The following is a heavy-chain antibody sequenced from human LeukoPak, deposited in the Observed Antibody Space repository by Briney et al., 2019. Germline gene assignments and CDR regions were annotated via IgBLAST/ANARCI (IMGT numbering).Heavy chain of an antibody. CDR1: GYTLTDNH. Sequence: GAPVKVSCKASGYTLTDNHLYWVRQAPGQGLEWMGWIDPNSGVTNFAQNFQGRLTVTTDTSISTAYMELSRLTSDDTTVYYCARELGINAFDVWGQGTLVTVFS. CDR3: ARELGINAFDV. V-gene: IGHV1-2*02. D-gene: IGHD7-27*01. CDR2: IDPNSGVT. J-gene: IGHJ3*01.